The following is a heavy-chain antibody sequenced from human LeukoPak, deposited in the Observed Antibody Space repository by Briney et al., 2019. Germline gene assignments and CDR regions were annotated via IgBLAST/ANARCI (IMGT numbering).Heavy chain of an antibody. CDR2: ISGSGGTI. CDR1: GFTFSSYA. Sequence: GSLRLSCAASGFTFSSYAMSWVRRAPGKGLEWVSAISGSGGTIYYADSVKGRFTISRDNAKNSLSLQMNSLRAEDTAVYYCAREGHCSTTSCALDAIEIWGQGTLVAVSS. CDR3: AREGHCSTTSCALDAIEI. J-gene: IGHJ3*02. D-gene: IGHD2-2*01. V-gene: IGHV3-23*01.